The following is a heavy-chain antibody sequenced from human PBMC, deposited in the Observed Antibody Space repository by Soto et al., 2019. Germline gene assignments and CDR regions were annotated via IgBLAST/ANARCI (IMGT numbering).Heavy chain of an antibody. D-gene: IGHD2-15*01. J-gene: IGHJ6*03. CDR2: IIPILGIA. CDR1: GGTFSSYT. Sequence: SVKVSCKASGGTFSSYTISXVRQAPGPGLEWMGRIIPILGIANYAQKFQGRVTITADKSTSTAYMELSSLRSEDTAVYYCARSIVVVVAAKNYYYMDVWGKGTTVTVSS. CDR3: ARSIVVVVAAKNYYYMDV. V-gene: IGHV1-69*02.